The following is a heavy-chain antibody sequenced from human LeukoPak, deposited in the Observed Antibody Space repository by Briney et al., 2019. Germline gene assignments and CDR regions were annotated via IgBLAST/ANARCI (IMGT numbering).Heavy chain of an antibody. V-gene: IGHV1-2*02. CDR3: ARGSIEEVTTSSYYYYYYYMDV. D-gene: IGHD4-17*01. CDR1: GYTFTGYY. CDR2: INPNSGGT. Sequence: GASVKVSCKASGYTFTGYYMHWVRQAPGQGLEWMGWINPNSGGTNYAQKFQGRVTITRDTSISTAYMELSRLRSDDTAVYYCARGSIEEVTTSSYYYYYYYMDVWGKGTTVTVSS. J-gene: IGHJ6*03.